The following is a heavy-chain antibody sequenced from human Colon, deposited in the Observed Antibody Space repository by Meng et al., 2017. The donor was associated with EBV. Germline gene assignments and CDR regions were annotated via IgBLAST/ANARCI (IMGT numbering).Heavy chain of an antibody. CDR3: ARVSSGWDYFDY. D-gene: IGHD6-19*01. J-gene: IGHJ4*02. V-gene: IGHV4-31*03. CDR1: GGPVSSGGYY. CDR2: IYYSGST. Sequence: QGLLQGTGPGLVKPSQTLSLTCTVSGGPVSSGGYYWTWIRQHPGKGLEWFGHIYYSGSTFYNPSLKRRVIISIDTSKNQFSLNLRSVTAADTAVYYCARVSSGWDYFDYWGQGTLVTVSS.